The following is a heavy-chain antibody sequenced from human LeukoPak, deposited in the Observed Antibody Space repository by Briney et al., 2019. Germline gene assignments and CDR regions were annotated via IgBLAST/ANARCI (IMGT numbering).Heavy chain of an antibody. V-gene: IGHV1-2*02. CDR3: ARGVTGIYYYYYMDV. CDR1: GYTFTGYY. Sequence: VASVKVSCKASGYTFTGYYMHWVRQAPGQGLECMGWINPNSGDTNYAQKFQGGVTMTRDTSISTAYMELSRLRSDDTAVYYCARGVTGIYYYYYMDVWGKGTTVTVSS. CDR2: INPNSGDT. J-gene: IGHJ6*03. D-gene: IGHD3-10*01.